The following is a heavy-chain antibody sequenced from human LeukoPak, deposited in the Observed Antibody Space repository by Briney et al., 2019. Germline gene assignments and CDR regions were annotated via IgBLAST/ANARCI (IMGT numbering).Heavy chain of an antibody. D-gene: IGHD6-13*01. V-gene: IGHV4-39*01. CDR1: GGSISSSSYY. CDR2: IYYSGST. CDR3: ASPGWYGGY. Sequence: PSETLSLTCTVSGGSISSSSYYWGWIRQPPGKGLEWIGSIYYSGSTYYNPSLKSRVTISVDTSKNQFSLKLSSVTAADTAVYYCASPGWYGGYWGQGTLVTVSS. J-gene: IGHJ4*02.